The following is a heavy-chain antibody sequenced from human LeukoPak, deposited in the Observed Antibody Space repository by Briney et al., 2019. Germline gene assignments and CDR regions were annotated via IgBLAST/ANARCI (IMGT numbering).Heavy chain of an antibody. V-gene: IGHV3-21*01. CDR2: ISSSSSYI. J-gene: IGHJ4*02. Sequence: GGSLRLSCAASGFTFSSYSMNWVRQAPGKGLEWVSSISSSSSYIYYADSVKGRFTISRDNSKNTLYLQMNSLRAEDTAVYYCAKDRGDIVVVPAAQDYWGQGTLVTVSS. CDR3: AKDRGDIVVVPAAQDY. CDR1: GFTFSSYS. D-gene: IGHD2-2*01.